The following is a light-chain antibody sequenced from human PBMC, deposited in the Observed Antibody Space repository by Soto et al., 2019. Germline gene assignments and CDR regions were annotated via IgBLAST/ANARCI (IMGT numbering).Light chain of an antibody. J-gene: IGKJ1*01. CDR3: QQYNSYLWT. CDR2: NAS. Sequence: DIQMTQSPSTLSPSVGVRVTITCRASQSISSWLAWYQQKPGKAPRLLIYNASSLESGVPSRFSGSGSGTEFTLTISSLQSDDFATYYCQQYNSYLWTFGQGTKVDI. V-gene: IGKV1-5*03. CDR1: QSISSW.